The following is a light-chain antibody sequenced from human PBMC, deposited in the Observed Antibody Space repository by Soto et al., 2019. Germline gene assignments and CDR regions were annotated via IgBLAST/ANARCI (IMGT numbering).Light chain of an antibody. V-gene: IGKV3-20*01. CDR1: QTVISNY. Sequence: EIVLTQSPDTLSLSPGERATLSCRASQTVISNYLAWYQQKPGQAPRLLIFAAPSRATDVPEGFSGGGSGTDVTLTVNSREPDDFVVYFCRQYIDSPHTCGEGTSLEVK. J-gene: IGKJ2*01. CDR3: RQYIDSPHT. CDR2: AAP.